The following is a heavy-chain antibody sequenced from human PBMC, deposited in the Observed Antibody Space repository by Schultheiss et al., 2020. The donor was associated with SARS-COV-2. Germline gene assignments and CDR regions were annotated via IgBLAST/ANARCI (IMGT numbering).Heavy chain of an antibody. Sequence: SETLSLTCTVSGGSISSSSYYWGWIRQPPGKGLEWIGYIYYSGSTYYNPSLKSRVTISVDTSKNQFSLKLSSVTAADTAVYYCARDHIKSITIFGVVKNTYGMDVWGQGTTVTVSS. V-gene: IGHV4-30-4*08. CDR3: ARDHIKSITIFGVVKNTYGMDV. CDR1: GGSISSSSYY. CDR2: IYYSGST. J-gene: IGHJ6*02. D-gene: IGHD3-3*01.